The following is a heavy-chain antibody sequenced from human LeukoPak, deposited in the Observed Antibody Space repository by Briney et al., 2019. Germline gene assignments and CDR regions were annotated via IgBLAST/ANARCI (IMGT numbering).Heavy chain of an antibody. D-gene: IGHD1-7*01. CDR1: GFTFSSDG. CDR3: ARGRSRNYYFDY. J-gene: IGHJ4*02. V-gene: IGHV3-33*01. CDR2: IWYDGSNK. Sequence: GSLRLSCAASGFTFSSDGMHWVRQAPGKGLEGVAVIWYDGSNKYYADSVKGRFTISRDNSKNTLYLQMNSLRAEDTAVYYCARGRSRNYYFDYWGQGTLVTVSS.